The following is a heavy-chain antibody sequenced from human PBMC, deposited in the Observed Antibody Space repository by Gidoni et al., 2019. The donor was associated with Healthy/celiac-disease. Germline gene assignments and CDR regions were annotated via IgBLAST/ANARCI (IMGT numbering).Heavy chain of an antibody. CDR1: GFSLSNARMG. J-gene: IGHJ4*02. V-gene: IGHV2-26*01. Sequence: VTLTESGPVLVHPPETLPLTCAVSGFSLSNARMGVSWIRQPPGKARVWLAHIFSNDEKSYRTSLKSRITISKDTSKSQVVLTMTNMDPVDTATYYCARISRDLDYWGQGTLVTVSS. CDR3: ARISRDLDY. CDR2: IFSNDEK.